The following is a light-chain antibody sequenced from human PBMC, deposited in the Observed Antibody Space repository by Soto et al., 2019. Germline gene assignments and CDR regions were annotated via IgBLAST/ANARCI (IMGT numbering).Light chain of an antibody. CDR2: LEGSGSY. V-gene: IGLV4-60*02. Sequence: QLVLTQSSSASASLGSSVTLTCTLSSGHSSYIIAWHQQQPGKAPRYLMKLEGSGSYNKGSGVPDRFSGSSSGADRYLTISNLQFEDEADYYCETWDINTHVVFGGGTKLTVL. CDR3: ETWDINTHVV. J-gene: IGLJ2*01. CDR1: SGHSSYI.